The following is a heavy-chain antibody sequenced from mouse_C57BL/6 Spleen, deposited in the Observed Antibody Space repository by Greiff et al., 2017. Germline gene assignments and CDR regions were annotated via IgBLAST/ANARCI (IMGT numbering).Heavy chain of an antibody. CDR3: ARSYSLPMDY. CDR2: IYPGDGDT. D-gene: IGHD2-12*01. V-gene: IGHV1-82*01. J-gene: IGHJ4*01. Sequence: QVQLQQPGPELVKPGASVKISCKASGYAFSSSWMNWVKQRPGKGLEWIGRIYPGDGDTNYNGKFKGKATLTADKSSSTAYMQLSSLTSEDSAVYFCARSYSLPMDYWGQGTSVTVSS. CDR1: GYAFSSSW.